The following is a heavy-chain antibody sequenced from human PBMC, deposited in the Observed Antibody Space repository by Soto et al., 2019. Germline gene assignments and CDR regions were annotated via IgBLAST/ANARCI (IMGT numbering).Heavy chain of an antibody. CDR3: ARGGMVIIPSATAFDY. V-gene: IGHV4-4*07. D-gene: IGHD2-15*01. J-gene: IGHJ4*02. CDR2: IYASGST. Sequence: PSETLSLTCSVSGGSLSPYYWSWIRQPAGKGLEWIGRIYASGSTNYNPSLKSRVTMSVATSKNQFSLRLTSVTAADTATYYCARGGMVIIPSATAFDYWGQGTLVTVSS. CDR1: GGSLSPYY.